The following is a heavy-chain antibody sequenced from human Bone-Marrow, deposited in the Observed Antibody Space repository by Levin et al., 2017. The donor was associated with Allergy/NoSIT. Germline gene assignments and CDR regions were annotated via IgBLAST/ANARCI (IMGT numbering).Heavy chain of an antibody. D-gene: IGHD5-18*01. Sequence: GGSLRLSCAASGFTFSSYNMNWVRQAPGKGLEWVSSISSSSGYIYYADSVKGRFTISRDNTKNSLFLQMNSLRAEDTAVYYCGRDNPSYGVDYWGQGTLVTVSS. CDR3: GRDNPSYGVDY. CDR1: GFTFSSYN. J-gene: IGHJ4*02. CDR2: ISSSSGYI. V-gene: IGHV3-21*01.